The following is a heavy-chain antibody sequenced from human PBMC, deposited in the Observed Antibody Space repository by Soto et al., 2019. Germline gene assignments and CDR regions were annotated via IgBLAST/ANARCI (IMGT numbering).Heavy chain of an antibody. V-gene: IGHV3-7*01. CDR2: IKQDGSEK. CDR1: GFTFSSYW. D-gene: IGHD3-22*01. J-gene: IGHJ4*02. CDR3: ARDSDVITMILPLSGYYFDS. Sequence: GSLRLSCAASGFTFSSYWMSWVRQAPGKGLEWVANIKQDGSEKYYADSVKGRFTISRDNAKNSLYLQMNSLRAEDTAVYYCARDSDVITMILPLSGYYFDSWGQGTLVTVS.